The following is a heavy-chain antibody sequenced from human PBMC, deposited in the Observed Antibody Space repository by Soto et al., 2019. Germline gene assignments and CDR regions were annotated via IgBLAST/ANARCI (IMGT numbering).Heavy chain of an antibody. D-gene: IGHD4-17*01. J-gene: IGHJ6*03. CDR3: ARYGDYLVRGYYYYMDV. CDR1: GYTFTSYA. V-gene: IGHV1-3*01. Sequence: GASVKVSCKASGYTFTSYAMHWVRQAPGQRLEWMGWINAGNGNTKYSQKFQGRVTITRDTSASTAYMELSSLRSEDTAVYYCARYGDYLVRGYYYYMDVWGKGTTVTVSS. CDR2: INAGNGNT.